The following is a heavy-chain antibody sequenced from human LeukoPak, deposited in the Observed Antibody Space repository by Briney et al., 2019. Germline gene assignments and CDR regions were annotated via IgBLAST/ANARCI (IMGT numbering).Heavy chain of an antibody. Sequence: SETLSLTCTVSGGSISSGGYYWSWIRQPPGKGLEWIGYIYHSGSTYYNPSLKSRVTISVDRSKNQFSLKLSSVTAADTAVYYCATCITGTAHFDYWGQGTLVTVSS. CDR1: GGSISSGGYY. CDR2: IYHSGST. V-gene: IGHV4-30-2*01. J-gene: IGHJ4*02. D-gene: IGHD1-20*01. CDR3: ATCITGTAHFDY.